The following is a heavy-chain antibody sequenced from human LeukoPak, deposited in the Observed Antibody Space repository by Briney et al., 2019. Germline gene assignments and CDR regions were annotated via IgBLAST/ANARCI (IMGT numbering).Heavy chain of an antibody. V-gene: IGHV1-46*01. Sequence: ASVKVPCKASGYTFTSYYMHWVRQAPGQGLEWMGIINPSGGSTSYAQKFQGRVTMTRDTSTSTVYMEVSWLTSDDTAIYYCARADRLHGGPYLIGPWGQGTLVTVSS. CDR3: ARADRLHGGPYLIGP. D-gene: IGHD2-21*01. CDR1: GYTFTSYY. CDR2: INPSGGST. J-gene: IGHJ5*02.